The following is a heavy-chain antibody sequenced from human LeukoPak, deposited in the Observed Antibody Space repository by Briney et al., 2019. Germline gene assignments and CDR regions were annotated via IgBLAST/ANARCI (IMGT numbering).Heavy chain of an antibody. D-gene: IGHD2-15*01. CDR1: GLMFSSYG. CDR3: AREVGSSRAFDI. Sequence: PGRSLRLSCAASGLMFSSYGMHWVRQAPGKGLEWVAVIWSDGSNKYYADSVRGRFTISRDNDKNSLYLLMNSLTAEDTAVYYCAREVGSSRAFDIWGQGTMVTVSS. J-gene: IGHJ3*02. V-gene: IGHV3-33*01. CDR2: IWSDGSNK.